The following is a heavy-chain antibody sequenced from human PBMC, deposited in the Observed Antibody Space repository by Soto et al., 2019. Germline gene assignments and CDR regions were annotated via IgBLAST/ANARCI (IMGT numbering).Heavy chain of an antibody. CDR1: GFTFTSSA. D-gene: IGHD4-4*01. V-gene: IGHV1-58*02. Sequence: SVKVSCKASGFTFTSSAMQWVRQARGQRLEWIGCIVVGSGNTNYAQKFQERVTITRDMSTSTAYMELSSLRSEDTAVYYCAAALTTLYYYDMDVWCKGTMVTVSS. CDR3: AAALTTLYYYDMDV. CDR2: IVVGSGNT. J-gene: IGHJ6*04.